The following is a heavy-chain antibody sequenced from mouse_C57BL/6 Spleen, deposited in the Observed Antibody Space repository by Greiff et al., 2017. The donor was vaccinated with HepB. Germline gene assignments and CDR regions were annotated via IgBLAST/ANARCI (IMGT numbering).Heavy chain of an antibody. J-gene: IGHJ2*01. Sequence: EVMLVESGPELVKPGASVKIPCKASGYTFTDYNMDWVKQSHGKSLEWIGDINPNNGGTIYNQKFKGKATLTVDKSSSTAYMELRSLTSEDTAVYYCARSFTVVGGYFDYWGQGTTLTVSS. CDR1: GYTFTDYN. CDR3: ARSFTVVGGYFDY. D-gene: IGHD1-1*01. CDR2: INPNNGGT. V-gene: IGHV1-18*01.